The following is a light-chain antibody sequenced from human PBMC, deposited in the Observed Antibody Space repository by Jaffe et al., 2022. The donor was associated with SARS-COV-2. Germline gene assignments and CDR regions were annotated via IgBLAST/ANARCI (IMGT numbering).Light chain of an antibody. CDR2: GAS. J-gene: IGKJ5*01. CDR3: QYYGTSRGT. V-gene: IGKV3-20*01. CDR1: HSINSLY. Sequence: IVLTQSPGTLSLSPGERATLSCRTSHSINSLYLAWYQQKPGQPPRLLIYGASSRATGIADRFSGSGSGTDFTLTVSRLEPEDFAVYYCQYYGTSRGTFGEGTRLEIK.